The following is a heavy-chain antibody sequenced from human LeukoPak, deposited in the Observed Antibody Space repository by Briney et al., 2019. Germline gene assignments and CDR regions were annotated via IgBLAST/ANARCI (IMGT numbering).Heavy chain of an antibody. D-gene: IGHD3-9*01. CDR2: IIPIFGTA. V-gene: IGHV1-69*13. Sequence: SVKVSRKASGGTFSSYAISWVRQAPGQGLEWMGGIIPIFGTANYAQKFQGRVTITADESTSTAYMELSSLRSEDTAVYYCARGGYDILTGYDYWGQGTLVTVSS. CDR1: GGTFSSYA. CDR3: ARGGYDILTGYDY. J-gene: IGHJ4*02.